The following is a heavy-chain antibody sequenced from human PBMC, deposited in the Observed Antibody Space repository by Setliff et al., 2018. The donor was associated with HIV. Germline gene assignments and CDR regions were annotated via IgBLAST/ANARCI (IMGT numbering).Heavy chain of an antibody. Sequence: GESLTLSCKGSGFSFTSYWISWVRQMPGKGLEWMGRIDPADSYTNYSPSFQGHVTISIDKSISTASLHWSSLRTSDTAMYYCARHFGYNPGWFDSWGQGTLVTVS. J-gene: IGHJ5*01. V-gene: IGHV5-10-1*01. CDR2: IDPADSYT. CDR1: GFSFTSYW. D-gene: IGHD3-10*01. CDR3: ARHFGYNPGWFDS.